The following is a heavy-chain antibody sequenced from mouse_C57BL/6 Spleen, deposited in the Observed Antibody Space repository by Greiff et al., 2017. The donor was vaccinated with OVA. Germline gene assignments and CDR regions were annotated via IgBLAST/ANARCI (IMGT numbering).Heavy chain of an antibody. CDR2: IDPEDGGT. CDR1: GFTITDYY. Sequence: EVQLQQSGAELVKPGASVKLSCTASGFTITDYYMHWVKQRTEQGLEWIGRIDPEDGGTKYAPKFQGKATITADTSSNTAYLQLSSLTSEDTAVXYCARSAARGNYFDYWGQGTTLTVSS. CDR3: ARSAARGNYFDY. V-gene: IGHV14-2*01. D-gene: IGHD3-3*01. J-gene: IGHJ2*01.